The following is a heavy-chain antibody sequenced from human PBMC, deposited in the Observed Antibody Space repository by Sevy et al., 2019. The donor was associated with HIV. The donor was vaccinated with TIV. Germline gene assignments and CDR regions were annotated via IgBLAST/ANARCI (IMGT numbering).Heavy chain of an antibody. CDR2: ISYSGGST. D-gene: IGHD3-10*01. J-gene: IGHJ4*02. CDR3: AKDRVSGTYYTGDFDY. V-gene: IGHV3-23*01. Sequence: GGSLRLSCAASGFTFSTYAMTWVRQAPGKGLEWVSVISYSGGSTYYADSVRGQFTISRDNSKNTLYLQMSSLRVEDTAVYYCAKDRVSGTYYTGDFDYWGQGTLVTVSS. CDR1: GFTFSTYA.